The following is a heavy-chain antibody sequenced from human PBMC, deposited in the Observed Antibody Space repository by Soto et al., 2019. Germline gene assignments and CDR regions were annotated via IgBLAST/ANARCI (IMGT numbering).Heavy chain of an antibody. D-gene: IGHD4-17*01. CDR1: GGSISSGGYY. J-gene: IGHJ2*01. CDR3: ARPKNYGDYVWYFDL. Sequence: QVQLQESGPGLVKPSQTLSLTCTVSGGSISSGGYYWSWIRQHPGKGLEWIGYIYYSGSTYYNPALTSRVTISVDTSKNQFSLKLSSVTAADTAVYYCARPKNYGDYVWYFDLWGRGTLVTVSS. V-gene: IGHV4-31*03. CDR2: IYYSGST.